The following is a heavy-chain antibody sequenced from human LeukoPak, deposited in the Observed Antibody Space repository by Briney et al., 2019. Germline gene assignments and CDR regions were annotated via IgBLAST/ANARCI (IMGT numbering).Heavy chain of an antibody. D-gene: IGHD1-1*01. Sequence: ASVKVSCKASGYTFTGYYMHWVRQAPGQGLEWMGWINPNSGGTNYAQKIQGRVTMTRDTSISTAYMELSRLRSDDTAVYYCARGTGERETYFDYWGQGTLVTVSS. CDR3: ARGTGERETYFDY. V-gene: IGHV1-2*02. CDR2: INPNSGGT. CDR1: GYTFTGYY. J-gene: IGHJ4*02.